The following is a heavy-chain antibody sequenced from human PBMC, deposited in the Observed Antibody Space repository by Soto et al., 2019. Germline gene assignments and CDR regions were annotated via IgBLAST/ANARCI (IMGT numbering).Heavy chain of an antibody. CDR3: AAENVGYSYGSYFDY. V-gene: IGHV1-58*01. D-gene: IGHD5-18*01. CDR1: GFTFISSA. J-gene: IGHJ4*02. CDR2: IVVGRGNT. Sequence: SVKVSCKASGFTFISSAVQWVREARGQRLEWIGWIVVGRGNTNYAQKFQERVTITRDMSTNTAYMELSSLRSEDTAVYYCAAENVGYSYGSYFDYWGQGTLVTVSS.